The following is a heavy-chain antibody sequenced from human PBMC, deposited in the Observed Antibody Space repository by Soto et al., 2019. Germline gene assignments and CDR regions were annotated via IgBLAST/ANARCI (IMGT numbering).Heavy chain of an antibody. CDR3: AKDSDRGSYLGGWYYYYGMDV. Sequence: GGSLRLSCAASGFTFSSYGMPWARQAPSKALEWVDVISYDGSNKYYADSVKGRFTISRDNSKNTLYLQMNSLRAEDTAVYYCAKDSDRGSYLGGWYYYYGMDVWGQGTTVTVSS. CDR2: ISYDGSNK. CDR1: GFTFSSYG. J-gene: IGHJ6*02. V-gene: IGHV3-30*18. D-gene: IGHD1-26*01.